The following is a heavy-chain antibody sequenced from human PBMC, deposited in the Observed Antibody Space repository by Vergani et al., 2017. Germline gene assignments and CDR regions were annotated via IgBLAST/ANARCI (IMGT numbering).Heavy chain of an antibody. CDR1: GFTFSSYA. D-gene: IGHD3-22*01. CDR2: ISGSGGST. J-gene: IGHJ4*02. CDR3: ATHQSSGYDFDY. Sequence: EVQLLESGGGLVQPGGSLRLSCAASGFTFSSYAMSWVRQAPGKGLEWVSAISGSGGSTYYADSVKGRFTISRDNSKNTLYLQMNSLRAEDTAVYYCATHQSSGYDFDYWGQGTLVTVSS. V-gene: IGHV3-23*01.